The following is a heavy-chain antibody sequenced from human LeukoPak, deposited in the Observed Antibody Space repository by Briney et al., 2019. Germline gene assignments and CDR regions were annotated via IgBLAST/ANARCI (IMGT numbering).Heavy chain of an antibody. V-gene: IGHV4-38-2*02. CDR2: IYHSGST. CDR1: GYSISSGYY. J-gene: IGHJ6*03. Sequence: SETLSLPCTVSGYSISSGYYWGWIRQPPGKGLEWIGSIYHSGSTYYNPSLKSRVTISVDTSKNQFSLKLSSVTAADTAMYYCARDETYSSDWQSNHYYYYMDVWGKGTTVTVSS. CDR3: ARDETYSSDWQSNHYYYYMDV. D-gene: IGHD6-19*01.